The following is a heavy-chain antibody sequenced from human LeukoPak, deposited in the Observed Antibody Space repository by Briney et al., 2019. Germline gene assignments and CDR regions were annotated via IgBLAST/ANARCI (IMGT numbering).Heavy chain of an antibody. CDR1: GGSISSYH. V-gene: IGHV4-4*07. Sequence: SETLSLTCTVSGGSISSYHWSWIRQPAGKGLEWIGRIYTSGSTNYNPSLKSRVTMSVDTSKNQFSLKLSSVTAADTAVYYCAREPFIYDSSAYSRDAFGIWGQGTMVTVSS. CDR3: AREPFIYDSSAYSRDAFGI. CDR2: IYTSGST. D-gene: IGHD3-22*01. J-gene: IGHJ3*02.